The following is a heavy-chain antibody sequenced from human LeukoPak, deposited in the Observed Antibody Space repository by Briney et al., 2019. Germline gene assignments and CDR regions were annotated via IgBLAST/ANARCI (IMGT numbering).Heavy chain of an antibody. V-gene: IGHV3-64*01. D-gene: IGHD6-6*01. J-gene: IGHJ4*02. CDR3: ARYSSSSLDY. CDR2: ISSNGGIT. Sequence: GGSLRLSCAASAFTFSSHDIHWVRQAPGNGLEHVSGISSNGGITYYANSVKGRFTISRDNSKNTLYLQMGSLRAEDTAVYYCARYSSSSLDYWGQGTLVTVSS. CDR1: AFTFSSHD.